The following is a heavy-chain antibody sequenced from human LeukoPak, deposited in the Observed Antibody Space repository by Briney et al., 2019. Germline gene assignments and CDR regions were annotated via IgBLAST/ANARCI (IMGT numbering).Heavy chain of an antibody. CDR3: ASNPLVSNAFDI. J-gene: IGHJ3*02. Sequence: PSQTLSLTCTVSGGSISSGGYYWSWIRQHPGKGLEWIGYIYYSGSTYYNPSLKSRVTISVDTSKNQFSLKLSSVTAADTAVYYCASNPLVSNAFDIWGQGTMVTVSS. V-gene: IGHV4-31*03. D-gene: IGHD1-14*01. CDR2: IYYSGST. CDR1: GGSISSGGYY.